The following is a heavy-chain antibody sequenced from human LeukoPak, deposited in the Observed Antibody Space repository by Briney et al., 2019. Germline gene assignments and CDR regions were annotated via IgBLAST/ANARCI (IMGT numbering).Heavy chain of an antibody. CDR1: GASFSGYF. V-gene: IGHV4-34*01. Sequence: SETLSLTCAVYGASFSGYFWTWIRQPPGKGLEWIGGINHSGIINYNPFLKSRVTISVDTSKNQFSLKVTSLTAADTAVYYCARAPGTVAIDYWGQGTLVTVSS. CDR2: INHSGII. CDR3: ARAPGTVAIDY. D-gene: IGHD5-12*01. J-gene: IGHJ4*02.